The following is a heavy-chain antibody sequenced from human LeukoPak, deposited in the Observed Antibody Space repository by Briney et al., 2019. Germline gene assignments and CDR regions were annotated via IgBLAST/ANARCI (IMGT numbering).Heavy chain of an antibody. CDR1: GGSISSGDYY. D-gene: IGHD3-10*01. J-gene: IGHJ5*02. V-gene: IGHV4-30-4*01. CDR3: ARERGDGSDPFDP. Sequence: PSETLSLTCTVSGGSISSGDYYWSWIRRPPGKGLEWIGYIYYSGSTYYNPSLKSRVTISVDTSKNQFSLKLSSVTAADTAVYYCARERGDGSDPFDPWGQGTLVTVSS. CDR2: IYYSGST.